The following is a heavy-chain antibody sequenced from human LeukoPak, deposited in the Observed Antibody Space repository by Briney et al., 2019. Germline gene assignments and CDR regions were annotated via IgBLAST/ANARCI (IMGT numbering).Heavy chain of an antibody. Sequence: SETLSLTCTVSGGSISGYYWSWIRQPPGKGLEWIGYIYYSGSTNYNPSLKSRVTISVDTSKNQFSLKLSSVTAADTAVYYCASDYCSSTSCSGIAPPNLQHWGQGTLVTVSS. CDR2: IYYSGST. J-gene: IGHJ1*01. D-gene: IGHD2-2*01. CDR1: GGSISGYY. V-gene: IGHV4-59*01. CDR3: ASDYCSSTSCSGIAPPNLQH.